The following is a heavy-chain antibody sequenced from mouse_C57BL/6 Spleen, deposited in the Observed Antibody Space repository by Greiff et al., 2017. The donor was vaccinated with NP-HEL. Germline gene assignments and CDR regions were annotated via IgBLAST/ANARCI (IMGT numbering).Heavy chain of an antibody. CDR3: TREYYGSSPYWYFDV. D-gene: IGHD1-1*01. CDR1: GYTFTSYW. V-gene: IGHV1-5*01. J-gene: IGHJ1*03. CDR2: IYPGNSDT. Sequence: VQLQQSGTVLARPGASVKMSCKTSGYTFTSYWMHWVKQRPGQGLEWIGAIYPGNSDTSYHQKFKGKATLTAVTSASTAYMELSSLTNEDSAVYYCTREYYGSSPYWYFDVWGTGTTVTVSS.